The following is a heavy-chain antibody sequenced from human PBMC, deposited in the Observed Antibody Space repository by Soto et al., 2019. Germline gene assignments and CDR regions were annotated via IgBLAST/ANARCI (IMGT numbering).Heavy chain of an antibody. CDR1: GFTFSSYG. CDR2: IWYDGSNK. V-gene: IGHV3-33*01. J-gene: IGHJ6*02. D-gene: IGHD6-13*01. CDR3: ARGGTGYSSCWYSRAYYYYGMDV. Sequence: GGSLRLSCAASGFTFSSYGMHWVRQAPGKGLEWVAVIWYDGSNKYYADSVKGRFTISRDNSKNTLYLQMNSLRAEDTAVYYCARGGTGYSSCWYSRAYYYYGMDVWGEGTTVT.